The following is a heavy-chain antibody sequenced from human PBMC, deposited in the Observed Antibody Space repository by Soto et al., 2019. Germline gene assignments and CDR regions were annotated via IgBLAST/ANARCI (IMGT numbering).Heavy chain of an antibody. V-gene: IGHV4-59*08. Sequence: SETLSLTCTVSGGSISSCYWSWIRQPPGKGLEWIGYIYYSGSTNYNPSLKSRVTISVDTSKNQFSLKLNSMTASDTAVYYCARHNYGSGSTYFDYWGQGTRVTVSS. J-gene: IGHJ4*02. D-gene: IGHD3-10*01. CDR2: IYYSGST. CDR1: GGSISSCY. CDR3: ARHNYGSGSTYFDY.